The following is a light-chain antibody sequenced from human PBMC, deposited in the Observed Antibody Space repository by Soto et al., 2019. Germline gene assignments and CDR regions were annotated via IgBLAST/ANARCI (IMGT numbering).Light chain of an antibody. CDR1: NSNVGIGY. V-gene: IGLV1-47*01. Sequence: QPVLAQPPSASGTPGQRVTMSCSGKNSNVGIGYVYWYQQLPGSAPKLLIYKTNQRPSGVPDRFSGSKSGTSASLAISELRTEDEADYYCSSYTTSSTVVFGTGTKLTVL. CDR2: KTN. J-gene: IGLJ1*01. CDR3: SSYTTSSTVV.